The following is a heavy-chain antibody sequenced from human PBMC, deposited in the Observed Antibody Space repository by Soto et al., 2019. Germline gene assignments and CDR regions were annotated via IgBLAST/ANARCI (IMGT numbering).Heavy chain of an antibody. J-gene: IGHJ3*02. CDR2: IYSGGGA. CDR3: ARAFRGLDAFDI. CDR1: GFTFSTYY. V-gene: IGHV3-53*01. D-gene: IGHD3-10*01. Sequence: LRLSCAASGFTFSTYYMTWVRQAPGKGLEWVSVIYSGGGAYYGDSVKGRFTISRDNSKNTLYLQMNSLTVEDTAVYYCARAFRGLDAFDIWGQGTRVTVS.